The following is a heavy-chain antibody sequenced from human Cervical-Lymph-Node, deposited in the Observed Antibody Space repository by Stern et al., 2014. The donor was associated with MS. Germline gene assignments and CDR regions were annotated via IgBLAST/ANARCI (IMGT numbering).Heavy chain of an antibody. Sequence: VQLVESGGGVVQPGRSLRLSCAASGFTFSSYGMHWVRQAPGTGLEWVALISHDGNKKNYADSLKGRFTISRDNSKNTLYLQLNSLRPEDTGIYYCAKDVDYDFWSGYPDYWGQGALVTVSS. CDR1: GFTFSSYG. J-gene: IGHJ4*02. CDR2: ISHDGNKK. V-gene: IGHV3-30*18. D-gene: IGHD3-3*01. CDR3: AKDVDYDFWSGYPDY.